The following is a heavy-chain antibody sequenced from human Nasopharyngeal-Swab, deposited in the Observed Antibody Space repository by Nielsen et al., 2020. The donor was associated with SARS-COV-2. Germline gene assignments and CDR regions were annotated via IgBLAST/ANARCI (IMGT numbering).Heavy chain of an antibody. V-gene: IGHV2-70*11. J-gene: IGHJ4*02. CDR2: IDWDDDK. CDR3: ARMGPSAALDY. Sequence: WIRQPPGKALEWLVRIDWDDDKYYSTSLKTRLTISKDTSKNQVVLTMTNMDPVDTATYYCARMGPSAALDYWGQGTLVTVSS. D-gene: IGHD6-6*01.